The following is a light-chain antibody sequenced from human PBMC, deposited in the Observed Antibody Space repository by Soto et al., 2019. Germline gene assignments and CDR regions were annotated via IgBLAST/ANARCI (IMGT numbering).Light chain of an antibody. CDR1: SSDVGGYNY. CDR3: CSYTSSRGHV. Sequence: QSVLTQPASVSGSPGQSITISCTGTSSDVGGYNYVSWYQQHPGKAPKVMIYDVSNRPSGVSNRFSGSKSGNTASLTISGLQAEDEADYYCCSYTSSRGHVFGSGTKVTVL. J-gene: IGLJ1*01. CDR2: DVS. V-gene: IGLV2-14*01.